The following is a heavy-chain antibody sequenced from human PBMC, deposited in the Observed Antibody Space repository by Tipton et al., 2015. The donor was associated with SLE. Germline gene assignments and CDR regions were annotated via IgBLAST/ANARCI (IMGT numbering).Heavy chain of an antibody. CDR1: GGSINSGSYY. CDR3: AREVEGYSSSWFKGFFDV. CDR2: IYTRGST. J-gene: IGHJ4*02. D-gene: IGHD6-13*01. Sequence: TLSLTCTVSGGSINSGSYYWSWIRQPAGKGLEWIGHIYTRGSTDYNPSLMSRVTISRDTSKNQFSLRLSSMTAADTAVYYCAREVEGYSSSWFKGFFDVWGQGTLVTVSS. V-gene: IGHV4-61*09.